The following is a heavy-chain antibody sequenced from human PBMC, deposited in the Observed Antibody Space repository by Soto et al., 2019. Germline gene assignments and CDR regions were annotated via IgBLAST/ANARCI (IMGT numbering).Heavy chain of an antibody. D-gene: IGHD4-17*01. CDR1: GFTFDDYA. Sequence: GGSLRLSCAASGFTFDDYAMHWVRQAPGKGLEWVSGISWNSGSIGYAYSVKGRFTISRDNAKNSLYLQVNSLRAEDTALYYCAKDMSDTHGDYLFDYWGPGTLVTVSS. CDR3: AKDMSDTHGDYLFDY. CDR2: ISWNSGSI. V-gene: IGHV3-9*01. J-gene: IGHJ4*02.